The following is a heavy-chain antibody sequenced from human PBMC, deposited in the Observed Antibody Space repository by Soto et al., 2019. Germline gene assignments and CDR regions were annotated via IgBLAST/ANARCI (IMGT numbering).Heavy chain of an antibody. D-gene: IGHD6-13*01. CDR2: IGSKTNTHAT. Sequence: EVQLVESGGGLVQPGESLKLSCAASGFTLSGSAIHWVRHPSGKGLEWVGRIGSKTNTHATVYAASVKGRFTISRDDSKNMAFLQMTSLKTEDTALFYCTATYTGNWYGGENWGQGTLVTVSS. CDR1: GFTLSGSA. V-gene: IGHV3-73*02. J-gene: IGHJ4*02. CDR3: TATYTGNWYGGEN.